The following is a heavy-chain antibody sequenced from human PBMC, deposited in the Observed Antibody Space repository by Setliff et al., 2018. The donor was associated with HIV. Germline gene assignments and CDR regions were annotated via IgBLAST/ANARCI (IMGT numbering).Heavy chain of an antibody. D-gene: IGHD6-6*01. CDR3: ARVSYTGSSYIDY. CDR1: GGSISSGGHY. V-gene: IGHV4-61*09. Sequence: KPSETLSLTCTVSGGSISSGGHYWNWIRQPAGRGLEWIGHVYTSGSASYNPPLKSRVTISIDTSKNQFSLQLSSVTAADTAVYYCARVSYTGSSYIDYWGQGTLVTVSS. CDR2: VYTSGSA. J-gene: IGHJ4*02.